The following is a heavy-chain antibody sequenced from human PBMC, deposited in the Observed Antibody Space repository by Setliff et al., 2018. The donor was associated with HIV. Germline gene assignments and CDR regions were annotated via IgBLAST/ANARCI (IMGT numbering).Heavy chain of an antibody. J-gene: IGHJ4*02. Sequence: SETLSLTCSVSGGSVNSGGYYWSWIRQHPGKGLEWIGHIYYSGNTHYNPSLKSRLTISIDRSQNHFFLRLRSVTAADTAVYYCARGGYNGYELPFDVWGQGTLVTVSS. CDR2: IYYSGNT. CDR1: GGSVNSGGYY. V-gene: IGHV4-31*03. D-gene: IGHD5-12*01. CDR3: ARGGYNGYELPFDV.